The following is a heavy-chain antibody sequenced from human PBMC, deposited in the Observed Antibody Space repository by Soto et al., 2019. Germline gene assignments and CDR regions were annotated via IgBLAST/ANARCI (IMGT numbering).Heavy chain of an antibody. CDR2: VNPHSGAT. J-gene: IGHJ3*02. V-gene: IGHV1-2*04. Sequence: QEQIVQSGAEVKKPGASVRVACKASGYTFTDYYIHWVRQAPGQGLEWMGWVNPHSGATKFAQKFQGSVTMTSDMSISTAYMDLSGLKSDDTAVYYCARPPNPWEPYAFHIWGHGTLVTVS. CDR3: ARPPNPWEPYAFHI. D-gene: IGHD1-26*01. CDR1: GYTFTDYY.